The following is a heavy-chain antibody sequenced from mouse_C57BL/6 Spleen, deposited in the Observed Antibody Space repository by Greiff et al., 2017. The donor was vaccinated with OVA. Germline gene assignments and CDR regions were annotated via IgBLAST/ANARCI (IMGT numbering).Heavy chain of an antibody. CDR2: IDPSDSYT. CDR1: GYTFTSYW. D-gene: IGHD1-1*01. CDR3: ARDYYGYAMDY. Sequence: QVQLQQPGAELVRPGTSVKLSCKASGYTFTSYWMHWVKQRPGQGLEWIGVIDPSDSYTNYNQKFKGKATLTVDTSSRTAYMQLSSLTSEDSAVYDCARDYYGYAMDYWGQGTSVTVSS. J-gene: IGHJ4*01. V-gene: IGHV1-59*01.